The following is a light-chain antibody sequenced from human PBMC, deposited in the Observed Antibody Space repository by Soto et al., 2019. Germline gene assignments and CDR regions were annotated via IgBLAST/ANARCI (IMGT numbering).Light chain of an antibody. V-gene: IGKV3-20*01. CDR3: QQYGSSPLT. Sequence: EIVLTQSPGTLSLSPGERATLSCRASQSVSSTYLAWYQQKPGQAPRLLIYGASSRAPGIPDRFSGSGSGTDFTRTISRLEPEDFAVYYWQQYGSSPLTFGGGTKLEIK. CDR1: QSVSSTY. J-gene: IGKJ4*01. CDR2: GAS.